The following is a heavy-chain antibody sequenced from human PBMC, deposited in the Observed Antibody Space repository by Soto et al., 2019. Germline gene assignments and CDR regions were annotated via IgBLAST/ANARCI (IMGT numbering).Heavy chain of an antibody. D-gene: IGHD3-10*01. CDR3: ARDPQYYYGSGSYFPYFDY. CDR2: IWYDGSNK. CDR1: GFTFSSYG. V-gene: IGHV3-33*01. J-gene: IGHJ4*02. Sequence: QVQLVESGGGVVQPGRSLRLSCAASGFTFSSYGMHWARQAPGKGLEWVAVIWYDGSNKYYADSVKGRFTISRDNSKNTLYLQMNSLRAEDTAVYYCARDPQYYYGSGSYFPYFDYWGQGTLVTVSS.